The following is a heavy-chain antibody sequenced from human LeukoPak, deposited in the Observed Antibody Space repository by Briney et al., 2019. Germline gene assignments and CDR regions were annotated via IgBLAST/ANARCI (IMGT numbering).Heavy chain of an antibody. Sequence: SETLSLTCTVSGGSISSSSYYWGWIRQPPGKGLEWIGSIYYSGSTYYNPSLKSRVTISVDTSKNQFSLKLSSVTAADTAVYYCARVLMVAGYCSSTSCYLAPRWFDPWGQGTLVTVSS. CDR1: GGSISSSSYY. V-gene: IGHV4-39*01. J-gene: IGHJ5*02. D-gene: IGHD2-2*01. CDR3: ARVLMVAGYCSSTSCYLAPRWFDP. CDR2: IYYSGST.